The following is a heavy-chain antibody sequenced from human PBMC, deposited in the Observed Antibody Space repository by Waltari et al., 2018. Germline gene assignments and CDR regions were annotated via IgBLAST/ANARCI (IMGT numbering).Heavy chain of an antibody. Sequence: EVKLVESGGGLVQPGGSLRLSCEASGFVFRSFDMNWVRQAPGKGVEWIAQMRNSGSTIYYADAGKGRFSISRDNAKESLFLQMNSLRAEDTAVYYCARHGIRLGLYYFDYWGQGALVTVSS. J-gene: IGHJ4*02. CDR2: MRNSGSTI. CDR3: ARHGIRLGLYYFDY. D-gene: IGHD3-9*01. V-gene: IGHV3-48*03. CDR1: GFVFRSFD.